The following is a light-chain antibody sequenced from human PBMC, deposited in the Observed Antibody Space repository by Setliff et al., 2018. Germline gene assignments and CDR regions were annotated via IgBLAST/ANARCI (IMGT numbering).Light chain of an antibody. Sequence: QAVLTQPPSASGSPGQSVTISCTRTSSDVGGINHVSWYQQHPGKAPRLMIFEVSKRPSRVPDRFSGSKSGNTASLTVSGLPAEDEADYYCSSYAGNYIYVFGTGTKVT. CDR2: EVS. J-gene: IGLJ1*01. CDR3: SSYAGNYIYV. V-gene: IGLV2-8*01. CDR1: SSDVGGINH.